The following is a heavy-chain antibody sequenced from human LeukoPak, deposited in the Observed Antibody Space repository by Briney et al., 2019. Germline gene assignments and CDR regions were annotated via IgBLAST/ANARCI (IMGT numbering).Heavy chain of an antibody. D-gene: IGHD3-3*01. V-gene: IGHV1-2*02. CDR2: INPNSGGT. Sequence: ASVKVSCKASGYTFTGYYMHWVRQPPGQGLEWMGWINPNSGGTNYAQKFQGRVTMTRDTSISTAYMELSRLRSDDTAVYYCARGKYDFWSADNPPFGYWGQGTLVTVSS. CDR1: GYTFTGYY. CDR3: ARGKYDFWSADNPPFGY. J-gene: IGHJ4*02.